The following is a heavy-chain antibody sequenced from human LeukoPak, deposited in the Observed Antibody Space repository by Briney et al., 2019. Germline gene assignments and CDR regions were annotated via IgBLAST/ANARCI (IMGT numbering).Heavy chain of an antibody. Sequence: GGSLRLSCAASGFTFSSYAMSWVRQAPGKGLEWVSAISGSGGSTYYADSVKGRFTISRDNSKNTLYLQMNSLRAEDTAVYYCAKAPDSGSYWDYFDYWGQGTLVTVSS. CDR1: GFTFSSYA. D-gene: IGHD1-26*01. J-gene: IGHJ4*02. CDR3: AKAPDSGSYWDYFDY. V-gene: IGHV3-23*01. CDR2: ISGSGGST.